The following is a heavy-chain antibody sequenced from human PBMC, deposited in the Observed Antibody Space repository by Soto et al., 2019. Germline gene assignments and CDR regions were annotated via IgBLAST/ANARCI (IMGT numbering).Heavy chain of an antibody. D-gene: IGHD1-26*01. CDR1: GFTFSSYG. Sequence: PGGSLRLSCAASGFTFSSYGMHWVRQAPGKGLEWVAIISYDGSNTYYADSVKGRFTISRDNSKNTLYLQMNSLRAEDTSVYYCAKEGGLSGSYYISSSYYFDYWGRGTLVTVSS. V-gene: IGHV3-30*18. J-gene: IGHJ4*02. CDR3: AKEGGLSGSYYISSSYYFDY. CDR2: ISYDGSNT.